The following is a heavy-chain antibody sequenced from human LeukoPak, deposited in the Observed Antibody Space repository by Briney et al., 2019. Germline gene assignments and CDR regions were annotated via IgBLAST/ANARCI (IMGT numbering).Heavy chain of an antibody. CDR2: IKNDGTVK. Sequence: PGGSLRLSCAASGFTFSYHWMTWVRQAPGKGLEWVANIKNDGTVKNYVDSVKGRFTISRDNAKNSLYLQMNSLRAEDTAVYYCAKIVELRNNDYWGQGTLVTVSS. V-gene: IGHV3-7*03. D-gene: IGHD1-26*01. CDR3: AKIVELRNNDY. J-gene: IGHJ4*02. CDR1: GFTFSYHW.